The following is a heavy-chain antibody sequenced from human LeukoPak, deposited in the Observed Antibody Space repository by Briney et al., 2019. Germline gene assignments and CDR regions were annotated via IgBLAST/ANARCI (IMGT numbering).Heavy chain of an antibody. CDR2: ISSSSSYI. V-gene: IGHV3-21*01. Sequence: GGSLRLSCAASGFTFSSYSMNWVRQAPGKGLEWGSSISSSSSYIYYADSVKGRFTISRDNAKNSLYLQMNSLRAEDTAVYYCARVVGATTSAYYFDYWGQGTLVTVSS. J-gene: IGHJ4*02. CDR3: ARVVGATTSAYYFDY. CDR1: GFTFSSYS. D-gene: IGHD1-26*01.